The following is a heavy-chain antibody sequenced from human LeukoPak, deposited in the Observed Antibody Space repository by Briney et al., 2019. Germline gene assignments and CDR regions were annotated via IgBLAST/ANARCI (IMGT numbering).Heavy chain of an antibody. Sequence: SETLSLTCTVSGGSISSYYWSWIRQPPGKGLEWIGYIYYSGSTNYNPSLKSRVTISVDESKNQFSLKLTSVTAADTAVYHCARWTLTALDYWGQGTLVTVSS. CDR1: GGSISSYY. V-gene: IGHV4-59*12. CDR3: ARWTLTALDY. J-gene: IGHJ4*02. CDR2: IYYSGST. D-gene: IGHD2-21*02.